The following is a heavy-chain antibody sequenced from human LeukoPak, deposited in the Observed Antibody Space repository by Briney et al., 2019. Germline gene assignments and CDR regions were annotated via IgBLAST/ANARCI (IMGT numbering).Heavy chain of an antibody. J-gene: IGHJ2*01. CDR3: AHWESGYFHL. D-gene: IGHD1-26*01. V-gene: IGHV2-5*02. CDR1: GFLLSISGVG. Sequence: SGPTLVNPTQTLTLTCTFSGFLLSISGVGVGWIRQPPGKALEWLALIYWDDNKRYNPSLKNRLTITKDTSKNQVVLKMTTLDPVDTATYYCAHWESGYFHLWGRGTLVTVSS. CDR2: IYWDDNK.